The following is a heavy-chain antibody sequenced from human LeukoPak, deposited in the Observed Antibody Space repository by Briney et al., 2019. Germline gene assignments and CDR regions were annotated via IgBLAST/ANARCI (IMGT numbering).Heavy chain of an antibody. J-gene: IGHJ4*02. D-gene: IGHD1-1*01. V-gene: IGHV3-21*01. CDR3: ARVGTRAD. CDR1: GFTFSSYT. CDR2: ISSSSNYI. Sequence: GGSLRLSCAASGFTFSSYTMNWVRQAPGKGLEWVSSISSSSNYIHYADSLKGRFTISRDNANNSLYLQMNSLRAEDTAVYYCARVGTRADWGQGTLVSVSS.